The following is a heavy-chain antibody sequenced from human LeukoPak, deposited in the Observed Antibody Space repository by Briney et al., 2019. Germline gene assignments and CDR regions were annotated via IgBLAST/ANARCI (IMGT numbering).Heavy chain of an antibody. CDR3: ARDLELGSDY. V-gene: IGHV4-59*01. CDR1: GGSISSYC. CDR2: IYYSGST. D-gene: IGHD1-1*01. J-gene: IGHJ4*02. Sequence: PSETLSLTCTVSGGSISSYCWSWIRQPPGKGLEWIGYIYYSGSTNYNPSLKSRVTISVDTSKNQFSLKLSSVTAADTAVYYCARDLELGSDYWGQGTLVTVSS.